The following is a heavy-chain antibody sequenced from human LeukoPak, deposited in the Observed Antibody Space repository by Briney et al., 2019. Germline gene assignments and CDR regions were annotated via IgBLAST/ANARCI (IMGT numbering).Heavy chain of an antibody. CDR2: TSAYNGDT. CDR3: ARDLLQWQTNNWLAP. CDR1: GYRFTNYG. J-gene: IGHJ5*02. V-gene: IGHV1-18*01. Sequence: ASVKVSCKTSGYRFTNYGINWVRQAPGQGPEWMGWTSAYNGDTKYGQKFQGRLTMTTDTSTGTAYMDLRSLRSDDTAVYYCARDLLQWQTNNWLAPWGQGTLVTVSS. D-gene: IGHD6-19*01.